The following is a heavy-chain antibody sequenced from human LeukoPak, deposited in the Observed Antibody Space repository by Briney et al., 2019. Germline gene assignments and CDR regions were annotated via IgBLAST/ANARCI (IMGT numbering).Heavy chain of an antibody. CDR1: GGTFSSYA. Sequence: ASVKVSCKASGGTFSSYAISWVRQAPGQGLEWMGGIIPIFGTANYAQKFQGRVTITADESTSTAYIYMELSSLRSEDTAVYYCASGCSSTSCYTGWYFDLWGRGTLVTVSS. J-gene: IGHJ2*01. CDR3: ASGCSSTSCYTGWYFDL. CDR2: IIPIFGTA. V-gene: IGHV1-69*13. D-gene: IGHD2-2*02.